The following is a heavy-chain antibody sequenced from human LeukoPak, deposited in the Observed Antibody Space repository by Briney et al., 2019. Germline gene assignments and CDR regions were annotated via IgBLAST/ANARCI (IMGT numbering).Heavy chain of an antibody. CDR1: GGSISSGGYY. J-gene: IGHJ4*02. CDR2: IYYSGST. V-gene: IGHV4-31*03. Sequence: PSETLSLTCTVSGGSISSGGYYWSWIRQHPGKGLEWIGYIYYSGSTYYNPSLKSRVTISVDTSKNQFSLKLSSVTAADTAVYYCARGLVVGATRGGDYWGQGTLVTVSS. CDR3: ARGLVVGATRGGDY. D-gene: IGHD1-26*01.